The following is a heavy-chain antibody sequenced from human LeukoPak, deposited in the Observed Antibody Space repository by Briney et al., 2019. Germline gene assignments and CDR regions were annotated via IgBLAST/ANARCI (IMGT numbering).Heavy chain of an antibody. V-gene: IGHV4-59*01. J-gene: IGHJ4*02. CDR2: IYYTGTT. CDR1: GASISSDY. CDR3: ARAYSSSSGRPLDY. D-gene: IGHD6-6*01. Sequence: SETMSLTCSVSGASISSDYWSWVRQPAGKEREWIGYIYYTGTTNYKPSLKSPVTIPQDPTKSQFSLNLTSVTAADTAVDYCARAYSSSSGRPLDYWGQGTLVTVSS.